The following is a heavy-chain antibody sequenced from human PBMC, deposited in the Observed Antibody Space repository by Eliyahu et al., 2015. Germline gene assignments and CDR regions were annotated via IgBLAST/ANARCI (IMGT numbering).Heavy chain of an antibody. CDR3: AREGGTGDFEGLDY. D-gene: IGHD7-27*01. J-gene: IGHJ4*02. V-gene: IGHV4-59*01. CDR2: ISFGGTT. Sequence: QVQLQESGPGLVKPSETLSLXCTVSGGSLSTDYWTXLRQPPGKGLEWIGYISFGGTTNYNPSLKSRVTISVDTSKKQFSLNLSSVTAADTAVYYCAREGGTGDFEGLDYWGQGILVTVSS. CDR1: GGSLSTDY.